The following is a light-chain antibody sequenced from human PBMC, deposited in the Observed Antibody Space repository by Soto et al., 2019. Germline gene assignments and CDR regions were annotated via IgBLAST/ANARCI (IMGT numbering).Light chain of an antibody. CDR2: WAS. Sequence: DIVMTQSPDSLAVSLGERATINCKSSQSVLSSSNNKNFLAWYQQKPGQPPKLLISWASTRESGVPDRFSGSGSGTDFTLTISSLQAEDVAVYYCQQYYSAPLTFGGGTKVEIK. CDR3: QQYYSAPLT. CDR1: QSVLSSSNNKNF. V-gene: IGKV4-1*01. J-gene: IGKJ4*01.